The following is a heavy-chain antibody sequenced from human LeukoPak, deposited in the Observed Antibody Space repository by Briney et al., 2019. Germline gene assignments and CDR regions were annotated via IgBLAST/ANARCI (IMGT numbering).Heavy chain of an antibody. CDR1: GFSLSTSGMC. Sequence: SGPALVKPTQTLTLTCTFSGFSLSTSGMCVSWIRQPPGKALEWLARIDWDDDKYYSTSLKTRPTISKDTSKNQVVLTMTNMDPVDTATYYCARIVFVAGARGFDYWGQGTLVTVSS. D-gene: IGHD6-19*01. J-gene: IGHJ4*02. CDR3: ARIVFVAGARGFDY. CDR2: IDWDDDK. V-gene: IGHV2-70*11.